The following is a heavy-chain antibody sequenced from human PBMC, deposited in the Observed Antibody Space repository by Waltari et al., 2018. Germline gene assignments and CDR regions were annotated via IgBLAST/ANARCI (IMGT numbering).Heavy chain of an antibody. D-gene: IGHD5-12*01. CDR1: GYTFTSFA. CDR3: ARGVEMATGIDD. V-gene: IGHV1-3*01. Sequence: QVKLVPSGAAVKKPGASVKVSCKAYGYTFTSFAMHWVRQAPGQRLEWMGWINAGNGNTKYSQKFQGRVTITRDTSASTAYMELSSLRSEDTAVYYCARGVEMATGIDDWGQGTLVTVSS. CDR2: INAGNGNT. J-gene: IGHJ4*02.